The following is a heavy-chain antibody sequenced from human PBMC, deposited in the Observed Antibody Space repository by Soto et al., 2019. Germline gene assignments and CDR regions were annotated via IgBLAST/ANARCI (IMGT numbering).Heavy chain of an antibody. D-gene: IGHD2-2*01. Sequence: AETLSLTCAVSGFSISSYYWSWIRQPPGKGLEWIGYIYYSGSTNYNPSLKSRVTISVDTSKNQFSLKLSSVTAADTAVYYCARHGVYCSSTSCYVGYCGRACYPYFDYWGQGTLVSVS. CDR1: GFSISSYY. CDR3: ARHGVYCSSTSCYVGYCGRACYPYFDY. V-gene: IGHV4-59*08. CDR2: IYYSGST. J-gene: IGHJ4*02.